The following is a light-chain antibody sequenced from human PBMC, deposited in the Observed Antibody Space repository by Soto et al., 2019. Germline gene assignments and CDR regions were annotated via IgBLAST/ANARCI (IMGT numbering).Light chain of an antibody. CDR2: GTS. CDR3: QQYATSSPRYT. V-gene: IGKV3-20*01. CDR1: QSVSSNF. Sequence: EIVLAQSPGTLSLSPGERATLSCRASQSVSSNFLAWYQQKPGQAPRLLIYGTSSRATGIPDRFSGSGSGTVFTLTISRLEPEDFAVYYCQQYATSSPRYTFGQGTKLEIK. J-gene: IGKJ2*01.